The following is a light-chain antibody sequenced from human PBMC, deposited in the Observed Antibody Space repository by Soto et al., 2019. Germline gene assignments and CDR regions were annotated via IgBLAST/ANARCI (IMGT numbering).Light chain of an antibody. CDR3: QEYSAFSRA. Sequence: DILMTQYPSTLSASVGDRVTSSCRASQSVGPWLAWYQQKSGKARKHLIYLTSTLQSGVPSRFSGSGSGTEFTLTIRGLQPDDFATYYCQEYSAFSRAFGQGTKV. J-gene: IGKJ1*01. CDR2: LTS. V-gene: IGKV1-5*03. CDR1: QSVGPW.